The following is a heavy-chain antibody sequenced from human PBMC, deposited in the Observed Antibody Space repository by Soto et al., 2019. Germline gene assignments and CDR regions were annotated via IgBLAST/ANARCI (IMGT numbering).Heavy chain of an antibody. CDR2: IGHSGSS. V-gene: IGHV4-34*01. J-gene: IGHJ5*02. CDR1: GGSFSGY. CDR3: ARALRFDP. Sequence: SETLSLTCAVYGGSFSGYWTWVRQPPGKGLEWIGEIGHSGSSNYSPSLKSRVTLSVDTSKNQFSLNLRSVTAADTAFYYCARALRFDPWGQGTLVTVSS.